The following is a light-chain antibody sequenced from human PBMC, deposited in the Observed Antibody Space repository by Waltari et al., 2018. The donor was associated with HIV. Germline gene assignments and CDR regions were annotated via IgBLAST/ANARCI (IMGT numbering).Light chain of an antibody. V-gene: IGKV3-15*01. CDR3: QQYDSWPPGT. Sequence: EIVMTQSPATLSVSPGERATLSCRVSQSVSRFLAWYQQKPGQAPRLLIYDVSTRATDIPARFSGSGSGTVFTLTVSSRQSEEVGVYYCQQYDSWPPGTFGPGTKVDI. CDR2: DVS. CDR1: QSVSRF. J-gene: IGKJ3*01.